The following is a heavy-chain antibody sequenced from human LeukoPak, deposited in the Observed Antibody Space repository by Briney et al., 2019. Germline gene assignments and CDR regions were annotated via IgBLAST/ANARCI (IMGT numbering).Heavy chain of an antibody. CDR1: GLTFSSYT. V-gene: IGHV3-21*01. J-gene: IGHJ3*02. D-gene: IGHD4-23*01. CDR2: ISSSNNYI. CDR3: ARRFYGGNSGDAFDI. Sequence: GGSLRLSCTASGLTFSSYTMNWVRQAPGKGLEWVSCISSSNNYIYYADSVKGRYTISRDNAKNSLYLQMNSLRAEDTAVYYCARRFYGGNSGDAFDIWGQGTMVTVSS.